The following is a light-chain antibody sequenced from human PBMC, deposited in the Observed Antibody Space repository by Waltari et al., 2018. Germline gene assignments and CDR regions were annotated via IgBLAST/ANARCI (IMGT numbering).Light chain of an antibody. CDR3: QQYNNWPRT. Sequence: EIVMTQPPATLSVSPGERAPLSCRASQSVSSNLAWYQQKPGQAPRLPIYGASTRATGIPARFSGSGSGTEFTLTISSLQSEDFAVSYCQQYNNWPRTFGQGTKVEIK. V-gene: IGKV3-15*01. J-gene: IGKJ1*01. CDR1: QSVSSN. CDR2: GAS.